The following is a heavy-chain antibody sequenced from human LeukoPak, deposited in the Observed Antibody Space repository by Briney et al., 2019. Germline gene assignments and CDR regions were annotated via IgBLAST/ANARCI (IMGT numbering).Heavy chain of an antibody. D-gene: IGHD2-15*01. CDR2: IIPIFGTA. J-gene: IGHJ5*02. V-gene: IGHV1-69*01. CDR1: GGTFSSYA. CDR3: AKGVHCSGGSCPLPNWFDP. Sequence: GSSVKVSCKASGGTFSSYAISWVRQAPGQGLEWMGGIIPIFGTANYAQKFQGRVTITADESTSTAYMELSSLRSDDTAVYYCAKGVHCSGGSCPLPNWFDPWGQGTLVTVSS.